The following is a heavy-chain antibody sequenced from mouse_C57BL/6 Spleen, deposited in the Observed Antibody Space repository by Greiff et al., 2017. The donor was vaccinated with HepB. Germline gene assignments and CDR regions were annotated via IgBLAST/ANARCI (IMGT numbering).Heavy chain of an antibody. Sequence: DVMLVESGGGLVQPGGSLKLSCAASGFTFSDYYMYWVRQTPEKRLEWVAYISNGGGSTYYPDTVKGRFTISRDNAKNTLYLQMSRLKSEDTAMYYCARHGDGYSFAYWGRGTLVTVSA. CDR2: ISNGGGST. CDR3: ARHGDGYSFAY. J-gene: IGHJ3*01. D-gene: IGHD2-3*01. V-gene: IGHV5-12*01. CDR1: GFTFSDYY.